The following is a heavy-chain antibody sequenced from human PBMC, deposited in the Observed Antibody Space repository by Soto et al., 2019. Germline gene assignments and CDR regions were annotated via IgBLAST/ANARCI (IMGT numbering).Heavy chain of an antibody. V-gene: IGHV4-4*02. J-gene: IGHJ6*02. D-gene: IGHD1-26*01. CDR1: GGSISSSNW. CDR3: ARVSGSYYAGMDV. Sequence: QVQLQESGPGLVKPSGTLSLTCAVSGGSISSSNWWSWVRQPPGKGLEWIGEIYHSGSTNYNPSLKTRVTISVDKSKKHFSLTLRSATAADTAVYYCARVSGSYYAGMDVWGQGLTVTVSS. CDR2: IYHSGST.